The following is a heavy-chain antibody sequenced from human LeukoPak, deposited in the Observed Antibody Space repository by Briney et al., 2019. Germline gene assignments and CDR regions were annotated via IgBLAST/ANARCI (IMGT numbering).Heavy chain of an antibody. J-gene: IGHJ4*02. CDR2: IKEDGSAK. Sequence: GGSLRLSCEASGFTFSNYWMSWVRRAPGKGREWVANIKEDGSAKYYVDSVKGRFTISRDNAKSSLYLQMNSLRAEDTSVYYCATYSGSSSMDFWGQGTLVTVSS. V-gene: IGHV3-7*01. CDR3: ATYSGSSSMDF. D-gene: IGHD1-26*01. CDR1: GFTFSNYW.